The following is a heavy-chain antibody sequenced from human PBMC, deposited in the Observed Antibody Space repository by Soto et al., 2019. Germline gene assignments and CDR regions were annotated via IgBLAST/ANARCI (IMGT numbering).Heavy chain of an antibody. CDR2: FDPEDGET. CDR3: ATGYSSSWYYFDY. CDR1: GYTLTELS. V-gene: IGHV1-24*01. Sequence: APVKVSCKVSGYTLTELSMHWVRQAPGKGLEWMGGFDPEDGETIYAQKFQGRVTMTEDTSTDTAYMELSSLRSEDTAVYYCATGYSSSWYYFDYWGQGTLVTVSS. J-gene: IGHJ4*02. D-gene: IGHD6-6*01.